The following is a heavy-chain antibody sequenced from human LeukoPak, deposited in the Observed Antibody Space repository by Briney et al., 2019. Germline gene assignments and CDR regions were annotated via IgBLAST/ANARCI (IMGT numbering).Heavy chain of an antibody. Sequence: PSEXLSLTCAVSGYSISSGHYWGWSRQPPGKGLEWIGSIYHSGSTYYNPSLKRRVTISVDTSKNQFSLKLSSVTAADTAVYYCARGCYDFWSGYCHFDYWGQGTLVTVSS. CDR2: IYHSGST. CDR1: GYSISSGHY. V-gene: IGHV4-38-2*01. J-gene: IGHJ4*02. D-gene: IGHD3-3*01. CDR3: ARGCYDFWSGYCHFDY.